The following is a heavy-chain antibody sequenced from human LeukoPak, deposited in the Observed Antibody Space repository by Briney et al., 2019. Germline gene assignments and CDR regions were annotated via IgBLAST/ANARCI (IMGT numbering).Heavy chain of an antibody. CDR3: ARGRASGSYYSHEDDECDY. Sequence: SETLSLTCTVSGGSISSYYWSWIRQPPGKGLEWIGEINHSGSTNYNPSLKSRVTISVDTSKNQFSLKLSSVTAADTAVYYCARGRASGSYYSHEDDECDYWGQGTLVTVSS. D-gene: IGHD3-10*01. CDR2: INHSGST. V-gene: IGHV4-34*01. J-gene: IGHJ4*02. CDR1: GGSISSYY.